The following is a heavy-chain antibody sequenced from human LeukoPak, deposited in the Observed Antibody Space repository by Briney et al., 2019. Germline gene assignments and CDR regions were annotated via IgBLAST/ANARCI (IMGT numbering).Heavy chain of an antibody. CDR2: INHSGTT. Sequence: SGTLSLTCAVSNGSFSGYYWTWIRQSPGKGLEWIGEINHSGTTSYNPSLKSRATISVDTSKNQFSLKLSSVTAADTSVYYCARLRRGNTGYYYRLFDSWGQGTPVTVSS. V-gene: IGHV4-34*01. J-gene: IGHJ4*02. D-gene: IGHD3-9*01. CDR1: NGSFSGYY. CDR3: ARLRRGNTGYYYRLFDS.